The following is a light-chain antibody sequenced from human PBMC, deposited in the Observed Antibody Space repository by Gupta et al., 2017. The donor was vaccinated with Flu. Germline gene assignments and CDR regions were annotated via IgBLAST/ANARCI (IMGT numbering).Light chain of an antibody. CDR3: QQYTTYSPIT. CDR1: QTISDW. J-gene: IGKJ2*01. V-gene: IGKV1-5*03. Sequence: DIQMTQSPSALSASVGDRVTITCRASQTISDWLAWYQQKPGKAPKLLISSASTLEPGVPSRFSGSGSGTEFTLTTSSLQPDDFATYYCQQYTTYSPITFGQGTKLGVK. CDR2: SAS.